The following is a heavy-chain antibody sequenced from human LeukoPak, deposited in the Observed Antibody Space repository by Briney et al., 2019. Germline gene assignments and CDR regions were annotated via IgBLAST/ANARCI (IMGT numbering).Heavy chain of an antibody. CDR3: AGDVDYYGSGSYRNWFDP. D-gene: IGHD3-10*01. J-gene: IGHJ5*02. V-gene: IGHV3-33*01. Sequence: GGSLRLSCAASGFTFSSYGMHWVRQAPGKGLEWVAVIWYDGSNKYYADSVKGRFTISRDNSKNTLYLQMNSLRAEDTAVYYCAGDVDYYGSGSYRNWFDPWGQGTLVTVSS. CDR2: IWYDGSNK. CDR1: GFTFSSYG.